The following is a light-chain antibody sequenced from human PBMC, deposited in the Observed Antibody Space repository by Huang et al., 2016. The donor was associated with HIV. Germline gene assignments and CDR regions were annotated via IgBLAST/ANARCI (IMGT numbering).Light chain of an antibody. CDR3: QQRSAWPLT. CDR1: QRVHSY. V-gene: IGKV3-11*01. J-gene: IGKJ4*01. CDR2: DAS. Sequence: EIVLTQSPATLSLSPGERATLSCRASQRVHSYLAWYPPKPGQAPRLLIYDASNRATGIPARFSGSGSGTDFTLTISNLQSEDFAVYYCQQRSAWPLTFGGGTKVGI.